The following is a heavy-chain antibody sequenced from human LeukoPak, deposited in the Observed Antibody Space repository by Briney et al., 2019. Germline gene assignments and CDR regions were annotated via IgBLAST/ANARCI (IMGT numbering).Heavy chain of an antibody. V-gene: IGHV3-21*01. Sequence: GGSLRLSCAASGFTFSSYSMNWVRQAPGKGLEWVSSISSSSSYIYYADSVKGRFTISRDNAKNSLYLQMNSLRAEDTAVYYCARSSRIANYYYYYMDVWGKGTTVTVSS. CDR3: ARSSRIANYYYYYMDV. J-gene: IGHJ6*03. CDR1: GFTFSSYS. D-gene: IGHD6-13*01. CDR2: ISSSSSYI.